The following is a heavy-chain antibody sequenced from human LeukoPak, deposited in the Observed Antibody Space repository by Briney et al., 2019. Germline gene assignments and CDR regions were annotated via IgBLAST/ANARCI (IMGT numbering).Heavy chain of an antibody. CDR1: GGSISSYY. CDR3: ARTTLYDRSDYYGMDV. CDR2: IYYSGST. D-gene: IGHD3-22*01. J-gene: IGHJ6*02. V-gene: IGHV4-59*01. Sequence: PSETLSLTCTVSGGSISSYYWSWIRQPPGKGLEWIGYIYYSGSTNYNPSLKSRVTISVDTSKNQFSLKLSSVTAADTTVYYCARTTLYDRSDYYGMDVWGQGTTVTVSS.